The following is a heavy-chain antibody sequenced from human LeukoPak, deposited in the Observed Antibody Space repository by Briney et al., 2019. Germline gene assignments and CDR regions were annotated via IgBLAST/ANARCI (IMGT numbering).Heavy chain of an antibody. Sequence: SETLSLTCTVSGGSISSGDYYWNWIRQPPGKGLEWIGYIYYSGSTYYNPSLQSRVTISVDTPKNQFSLKLNSVTAADTAIYYCARRRKVGAGDAFDIWGQGTMVTVSS. J-gene: IGHJ3*02. CDR3: ARRRKVGAGDAFDI. CDR1: GGSISSGDYY. D-gene: IGHD3-10*01. CDR2: IYYSGST. V-gene: IGHV4-30-4*01.